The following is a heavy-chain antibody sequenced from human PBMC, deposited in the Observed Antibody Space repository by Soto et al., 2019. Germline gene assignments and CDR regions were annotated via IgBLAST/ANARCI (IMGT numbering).Heavy chain of an antibody. J-gene: IGHJ2*01. CDR1: GFTFSSYA. Sequence: QVQLVESGGGVVQPGRSLRLSCAASGFTFSSYAMHWVRQAPGKGLEWVAVISYDGSNKYYADSVKGRFTISRDNSKNPLYLQMNGLRAVDTAVYYCARWAYTVVTPGGYFDLWGRGTLVTVSS. V-gene: IGHV3-30-3*01. CDR2: ISYDGSNK. CDR3: ARWAYTVVTPGGYFDL. D-gene: IGHD3-16*01.